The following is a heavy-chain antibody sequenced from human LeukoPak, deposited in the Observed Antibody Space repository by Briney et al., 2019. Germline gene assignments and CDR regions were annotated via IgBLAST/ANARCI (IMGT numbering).Heavy chain of an antibody. CDR2: ISGSGGST. CDR1: GFTFSSYA. D-gene: IGHD3-22*01. Sequence: PGGSLRLSCAASGFTFSSYAMSWVRQAPGKGLEWVSAISGSGGSTYYADSVKGRFTISRDNSKNTLYLQMNSLRAEDTAVYYCAKDFGSYYDSSGYDYWGQGTLVTVSS. CDR3: AKDFGSYYDSSGYDY. J-gene: IGHJ4*02. V-gene: IGHV3-23*01.